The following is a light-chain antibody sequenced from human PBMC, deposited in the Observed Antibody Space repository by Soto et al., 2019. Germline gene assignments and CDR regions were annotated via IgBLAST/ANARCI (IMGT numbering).Light chain of an antibody. CDR1: QTISSW. CDR3: QQRSSWQGIT. J-gene: IGKJ5*01. CDR2: KAS. Sequence: DIQMTQSPSTLSGSVGDRVTITCRDSQTISSWLAWYQQKPGKAPKLLIYKASTLKSGVPSRFSGSGSGTDFTITISSLEPEDFAVYYCQQRSSWQGITFGQGTRLEIK. V-gene: IGKV1-5*03.